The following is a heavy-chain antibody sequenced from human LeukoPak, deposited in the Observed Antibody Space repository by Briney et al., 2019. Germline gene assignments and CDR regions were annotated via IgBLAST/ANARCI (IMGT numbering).Heavy chain of an antibody. V-gene: IGHV1-2*02. CDR2: INPNGGGT. J-gene: IGHJ4*02. D-gene: IGHD3-16*01. CDR3: ARGYYDYVWGSFDY. Sequence: ASVKVSCKASGYTFTGYYMHWVRQAPGQGLEWMGWINPNGGGTNYAQKFQGRVTMTRDTSISTAYMELSRLRSDDTAVYYCARGYYDYVWGSFDYWGQGTLVTVSS. CDR1: GYTFTGYY.